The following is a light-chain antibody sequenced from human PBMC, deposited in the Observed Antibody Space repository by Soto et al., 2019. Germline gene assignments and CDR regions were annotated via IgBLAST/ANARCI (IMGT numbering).Light chain of an antibody. V-gene: IGKV3-20*01. CDR1: QSVGSRG. J-gene: IGKJ1*01. CDR3: QQYYSSRT. CDR2: GGS. Sequence: EIVLTQSPGTVSLSPGERATLSCRASQSVGSRGLAWYQRRPGQAPRVLIYGGSNRATGIPDGFSGSGSGTDFTLTISRLEPEDFAVYYCQQYYSSRTFGQGTKVEMK.